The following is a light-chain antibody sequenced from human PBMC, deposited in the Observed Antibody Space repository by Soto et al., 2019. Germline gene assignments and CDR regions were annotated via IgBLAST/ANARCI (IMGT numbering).Light chain of an antibody. J-gene: IGKJ1*01. CDR2: KSS. CDR3: QQYNRYSAT. V-gene: IGKV1-5*03. CDR1: QSVSNW. Sequence: DIQMYQSASTLSAYVGDRVTITCRASQSVSNWLAWYQQKPGTAPKLLIYKSSTLESGVPSRFNGSGSGTDFTLTIDSLRPDDFATYYCQQYNRYSATFGQGTNVDI.